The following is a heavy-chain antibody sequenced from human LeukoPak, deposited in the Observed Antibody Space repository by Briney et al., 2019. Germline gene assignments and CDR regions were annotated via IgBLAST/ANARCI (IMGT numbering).Heavy chain of an antibody. Sequence: GGSLRLSCAASGFTFNSYWMSWVRQAAGKGLEWVANIKEDGSAQYYVDSVKGRFTISRDNAKNSLNLQMNSLRAEDAAVYYCATSSNAPGNHWGQGTLVTVSS. CDR3: ATSSNAPGNH. V-gene: IGHV3-7*01. J-gene: IGHJ5*02. CDR1: GFTFNSYW. D-gene: IGHD2-2*01. CDR2: IKEDGSAQ.